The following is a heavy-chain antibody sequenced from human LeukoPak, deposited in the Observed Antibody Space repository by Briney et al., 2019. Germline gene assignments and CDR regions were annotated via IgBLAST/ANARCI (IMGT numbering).Heavy chain of an antibody. V-gene: IGHV3-48*01. CDR2: IGTSGNTT. Sequence: GGSLRLSCAASGFTFSGYIMNWVRQAPGKGLEWVSFIGTSGNTTHYADSVKGRFTVSRDNANNSLYLQMNSLRAEDTAVYYCARDQWLDYWGQGTLVTVSS. J-gene: IGHJ4*02. CDR1: GFTFSGYI. D-gene: IGHD6-19*01. CDR3: ARDQWLDY.